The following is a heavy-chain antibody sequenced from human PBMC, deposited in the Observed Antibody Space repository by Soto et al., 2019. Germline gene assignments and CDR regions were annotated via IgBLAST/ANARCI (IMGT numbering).Heavy chain of an antibody. CDR3: ARDVVRLGDLSVGGFDL. CDR1: GGSISSGGYY. V-gene: IGHV4-31*03. CDR2: IYYSGST. Sequence: PSQTLSLTCTVSGGSISSGGYYWSWIRQHPGKGLEWIGYIYYSGSTYYNPSLKSRVTISVDTSKNTVYLQMNSLTVEDTAVYYCARDVVRLGDLSVGGFDLWGQGTMVTVSS. D-gene: IGHD3-16*02. J-gene: IGHJ3*01.